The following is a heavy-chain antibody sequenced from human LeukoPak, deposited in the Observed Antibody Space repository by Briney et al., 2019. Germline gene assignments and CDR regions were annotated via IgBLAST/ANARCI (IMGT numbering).Heavy chain of an antibody. Sequence: GGSLRLSCSASGFTLSSYNMNCVRQAPGRGLEWISYTSSSSTTIYYEDSVKGRFTSSRDNAKNSLYLQMNSLRDEDTAVYYCARGLGYYYSGSYCLDYGGQGTLVTVSS. CDR1: GFTLSSYN. D-gene: IGHD3-10*01. CDR3: ARGLGYYYSGSYCLDY. J-gene: IGHJ4*02. V-gene: IGHV3-48*02. CDR2: TSSSSTTI.